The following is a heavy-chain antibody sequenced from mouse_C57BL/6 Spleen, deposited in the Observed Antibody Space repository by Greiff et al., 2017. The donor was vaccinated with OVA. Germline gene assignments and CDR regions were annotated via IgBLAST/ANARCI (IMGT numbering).Heavy chain of an antibody. J-gene: IGHJ4*01. CDR3: ARWDYSNYDAMDY. Sequence: VKLQQSGAELARPGASVKLSCKASGYTFTSYGISWVKQRTGQGLEWIGESYPRSGNTYYNEKFKGKATLTADKSSSTAYMELRSLTSEDSAVYFCARWDYSNYDAMDYWGQGTSVTVSS. CDR2: SYPRSGNT. V-gene: IGHV1-81*01. CDR1: GYTFTSYG. D-gene: IGHD2-5*01.